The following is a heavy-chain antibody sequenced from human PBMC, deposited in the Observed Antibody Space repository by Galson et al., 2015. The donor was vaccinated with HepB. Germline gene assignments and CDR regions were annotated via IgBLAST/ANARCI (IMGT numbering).Heavy chain of an antibody. CDR1: GFTFSSYS. J-gene: IGHJ6*02. V-gene: IGHV3-21*01. CDR2: ISSSSSYI. CDR3: ARDHHNSSDALLWWSPAGGMDV. D-gene: IGHD2-21*01. Sequence: SLRLSCAASGFTFSSYSMNWVRQAPGKGLEWVSSISSSSSYIYYADSVKGRFTISRDNAKNSLYLQMNSLRAEDTAVYYCARDHHNSSDALLWWSPAGGMDVWGRGTTVTVSS.